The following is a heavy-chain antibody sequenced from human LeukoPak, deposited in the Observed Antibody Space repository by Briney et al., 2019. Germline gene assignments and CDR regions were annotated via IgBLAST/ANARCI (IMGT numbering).Heavy chain of an antibody. CDR3: AKDQPITIFGVATYYFDY. V-gene: IGHV3-21*04. CDR1: GFTFSSYS. Sequence: GGSLRLSCAASGFTFSSYSMNWVRQAPGKGLEWVSSISSSSSYIYYADSVKGRFTISRDNAKNSLYLQMNSLRAEDTAVYSCAKDQPITIFGVATYYFDYWGQGTLVTVSS. CDR2: ISSSSSYI. J-gene: IGHJ4*02. D-gene: IGHD3-3*01.